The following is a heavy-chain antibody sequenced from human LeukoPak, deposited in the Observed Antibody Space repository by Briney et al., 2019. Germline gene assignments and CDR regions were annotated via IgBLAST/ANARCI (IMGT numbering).Heavy chain of an antibody. D-gene: IGHD4-17*01. CDR1: GGSISSGSYY. CDR2: IYTSGST. J-gene: IGHJ6*02. Sequence: SQTLSLTCTVSGGSISSGSYYWSWIRQPAGKGLEWIGRIYTSGSTNYNPSLKSRVTISVNTAKNQFSLTLSSVTAADTAVYYCARALTVTCGDVWGQGTPVTVSS. V-gene: IGHV4-61*02. CDR3: ARALTVTCGDV.